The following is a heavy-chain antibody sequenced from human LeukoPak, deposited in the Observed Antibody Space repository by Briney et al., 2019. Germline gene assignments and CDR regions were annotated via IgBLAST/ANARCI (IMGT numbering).Heavy chain of an antibody. V-gene: IGHV3-23*01. D-gene: IGHD1-26*01. CDR3: ARVSVGATMLAYFDY. Sequence: GGSLRLSCAASGFTFSIYAMTWVRQAPGKGLEWVSAIRGSGGITNYARKFQGRVTMTRDMSTSTVYMELSSLRSEDTAVYYCARVSVGATMLAYFDYWGQGTLVTVSS. CDR1: GFTFSIYA. J-gene: IGHJ4*02. CDR2: IRGSGGIT.